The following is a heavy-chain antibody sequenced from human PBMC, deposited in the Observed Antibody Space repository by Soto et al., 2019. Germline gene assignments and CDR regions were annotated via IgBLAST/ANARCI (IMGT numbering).Heavy chain of an antibody. CDR3: AKDRKVATINAGYYFDY. CDR2: ISSSSSTI. J-gene: IGHJ4*02. Sequence: GGSLXLSFAVSGFSLSDYSLNWVRQAPGKGLEWVSYISSSSSTIYYADSAKGRFTISRDNSKNTLYLQMNSLRAEDTAVYYCAKDRKVATINAGYYFDYWGQGSLVTVSS. V-gene: IGHV3-48*01. CDR1: GFSLSDYS. D-gene: IGHD5-12*01.